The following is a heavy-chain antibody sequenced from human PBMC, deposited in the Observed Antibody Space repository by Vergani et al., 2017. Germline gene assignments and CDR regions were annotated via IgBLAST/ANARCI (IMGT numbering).Heavy chain of an antibody. J-gene: IGHJ4*02. D-gene: IGHD4-17*01. V-gene: IGHV4-31*03. CDR1: GGSISSGGYY. CDR3: ARSLEAYGDYVGLDY. Sequence: QVQLQESGPGLVKPSQTLSLTCTVSGGSISSGGYYWSWIRQHPGKGLEWIGYIYYSGSTYYNPSLKSRVTISVDTSKNQFSLKLSSVTAADTAVYYCARSLEAYGDYVGLDYWGQGTLVTVSS. CDR2: IYYSGST.